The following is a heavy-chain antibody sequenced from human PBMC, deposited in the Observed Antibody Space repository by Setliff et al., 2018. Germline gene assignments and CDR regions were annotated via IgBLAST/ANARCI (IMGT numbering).Heavy chain of an antibody. V-gene: IGHV4-39*01. J-gene: IGHJ4*02. CDR2: IYYRWDT. CDR1: GASLSSGTYY. D-gene: IGHD1-1*01. CDR3: ARTGTYRYFDY. Sequence: TLSLTCTVSGASLSSGTYYWGWIRQPPGKGLEWIGRIYYRWDTYYNASLKGRLTISVDTAQNQFSLRLTSVTAADTAVYYCARTGTYRYFDYWGQGALVTVSS.